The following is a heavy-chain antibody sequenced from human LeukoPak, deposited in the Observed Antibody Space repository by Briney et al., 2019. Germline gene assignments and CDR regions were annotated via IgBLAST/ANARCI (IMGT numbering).Heavy chain of an antibody. V-gene: IGHV4-59*01. CDR3: ARETHDSSGRWFDP. CDR2: IYYTGST. J-gene: IGHJ5*02. CDR1: GGSISRDY. Sequence: SETLSLTCTVSGGSISRDYWSWIRQPPGKGLEWIGYIYYTGSTNYNPSLKSRVTISVDTSKNQFSLKLSSVTAADTAVYYCARETHDSSGRWFDPWGQGTLVTVSS. D-gene: IGHD3-22*01.